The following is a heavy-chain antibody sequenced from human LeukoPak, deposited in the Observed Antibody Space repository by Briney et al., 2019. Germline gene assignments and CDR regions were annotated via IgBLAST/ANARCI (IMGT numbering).Heavy chain of an antibody. CDR2: IYYSGGT. D-gene: IGHD5-18*01. CDR1: RGSLSSYY. CDR3: ARRRFSYGDNDAFDI. V-gene: IGHV4-59*08. Sequence: PSETLSLTCTVSRGSLSSYYWSWIRQPPGKGLEWIGYIYYSGGTNYNPSLESRVNISVDTSTNQFSLKLGSVTAADTAVYYCARRRFSYGDNDAFDIWGQGTMVSVSS. J-gene: IGHJ3*02.